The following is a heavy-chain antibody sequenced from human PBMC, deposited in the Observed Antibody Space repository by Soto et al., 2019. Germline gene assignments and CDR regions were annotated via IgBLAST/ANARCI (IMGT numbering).Heavy chain of an antibody. Sequence: GGSLRLSCAASGFTFRSYSMNWVRQAPGKGLEWVSYISSSNRTINYADSVKGRFIISRDNAKNSLYLQMHSLRDEDTAVYYCAREGWPLLQTGIDVWGQGTTVTVSS. D-gene: IGHD2-15*01. CDR3: AREGWPLLQTGIDV. V-gene: IGHV3-48*02. J-gene: IGHJ6*02. CDR1: GFTFRSYS. CDR2: ISSSNRTI.